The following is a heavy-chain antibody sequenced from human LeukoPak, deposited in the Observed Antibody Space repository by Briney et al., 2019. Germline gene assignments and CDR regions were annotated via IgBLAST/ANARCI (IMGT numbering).Heavy chain of an antibody. Sequence: GASVKVSCKASGYTFTSYDINWVRQATGQGLEWMGWINPNSGGTNYAQKFQGRVTMTRDTSISTAYMELSRLRSDDTAVYYCARADRAVAGKGVDYWGQGTLVTVSS. CDR2: INPNSGGT. CDR3: ARADRAVAGKGVDY. CDR1: GYTFTSYD. J-gene: IGHJ4*02. D-gene: IGHD6-19*01. V-gene: IGHV1-2*02.